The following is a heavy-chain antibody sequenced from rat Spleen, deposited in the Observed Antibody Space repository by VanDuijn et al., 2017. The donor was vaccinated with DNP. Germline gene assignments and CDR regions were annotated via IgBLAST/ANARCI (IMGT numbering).Heavy chain of an antibody. D-gene: IGHD1-7*01. CDR1: GFTFSDYA. J-gene: IGHJ2*01. CDR3: ARHTTGMSLDY. Sequence: EVQLVESGGGLVQPGRSLKLSCAASGFTFSDYAMAWVRQAPKKGLEWVATISYDGSRTYYRDSVKGRFTISRDNAKSTLYLQMDSLRSEDTATYYCARHTTGMSLDYWGQGVMVTVSS. V-gene: IGHV5-17*01. CDR2: ISYDGSRT.